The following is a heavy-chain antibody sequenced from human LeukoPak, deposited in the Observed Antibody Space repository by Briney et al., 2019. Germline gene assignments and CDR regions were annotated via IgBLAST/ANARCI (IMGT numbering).Heavy chain of an antibody. J-gene: IGHJ3*02. Sequence: GGSLRLSCAASGFTLSSNYMSWVRQAPGKGLEWVSVIYSGGSTYYADSVKGRFTISRDNSKNTLYLQMNSLRAEDTAVYYCAKEEKDGYNYIVVSAFDIWGQGTMVTVSS. CDR1: GFTLSSNY. CDR2: IYSGGST. CDR3: AKEEKDGYNYIVVSAFDI. V-gene: IGHV3-66*01. D-gene: IGHD5-24*01.